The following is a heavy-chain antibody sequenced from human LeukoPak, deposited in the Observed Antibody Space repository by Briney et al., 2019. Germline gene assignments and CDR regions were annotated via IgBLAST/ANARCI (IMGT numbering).Heavy chain of an antibody. J-gene: IGHJ4*02. V-gene: IGHV1-18*01. CDR2: INAGNGNT. D-gene: IGHD3-10*01. CDR3: AREGPEGYYGSGTYFDY. CDR1: GYTFTHHG. Sequence: ASVKVSCKASGYTFTHHGFSWVRQAPGQGLEWMGWINAGNGNTNYAQKLQGRVTMTTDTSTSTAYMELRSLRSDDTAVYYCAREGPEGYYGSGTYFDYWGQGTLVTVSS.